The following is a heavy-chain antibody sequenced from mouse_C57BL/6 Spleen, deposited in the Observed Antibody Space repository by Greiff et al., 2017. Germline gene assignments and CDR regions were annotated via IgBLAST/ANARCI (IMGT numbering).Heavy chain of an antibody. D-gene: IGHD1-1*01. Sequence: VQLQQSGPGLVKPSQSLSLTCSVTGYSITSGYYWNWIRQFPGNKLEWMGYISYDGSNNYNPSLKNRISITRDTSKNQFFLQLNSVTTEDTATYYGARGILRYPAWFAYWGQGTLVTVSA. V-gene: IGHV3-6*01. CDR3: ARGILRYPAWFAY. CDR1: GYSITSGYY. J-gene: IGHJ3*01. CDR2: ISYDGSN.